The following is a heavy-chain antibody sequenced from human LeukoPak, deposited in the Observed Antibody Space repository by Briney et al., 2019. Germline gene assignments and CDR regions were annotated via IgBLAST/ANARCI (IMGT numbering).Heavy chain of an antibody. Sequence: GGSLRLSCAASGLTFSSYAMHWVRQAPGKGLEWVAVISYDGSNKYYADSVKGRFTISRDNSKNTLYLQMNSLRAEDTAVYYCARDLFNGMDVWGQGTTVTVSS. CDR3: ARDLFNGMDV. J-gene: IGHJ6*02. CDR2: ISYDGSNK. V-gene: IGHV3-30-3*01. CDR1: GLTFSSYA.